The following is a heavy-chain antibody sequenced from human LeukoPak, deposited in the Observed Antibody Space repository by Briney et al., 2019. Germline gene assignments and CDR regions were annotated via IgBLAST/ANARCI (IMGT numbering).Heavy chain of an antibody. CDR1: GGSISSSSYY. V-gene: IGHV3-7*01. CDR2: IKQDGSEK. Sequence: ETLSLTCTVSGGSISSSSYYWGWIRQPPGKGLEWVANIKQDGSEKYYVDSVKGRFTISRDNAKNSLYLQMNSLRAEDTAVYYCARDTSEHYYDSSGYLEDYFDYWGQGTLVTVSS. J-gene: IGHJ4*02. CDR3: ARDTSEHYYDSSGYLEDYFDY. D-gene: IGHD3-22*01.